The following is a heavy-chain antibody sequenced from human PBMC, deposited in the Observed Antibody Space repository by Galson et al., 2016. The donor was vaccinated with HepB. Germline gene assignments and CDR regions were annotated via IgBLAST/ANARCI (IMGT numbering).Heavy chain of an antibody. CDR3: ARLRRHPVDVTGSLRRYFDP. CDR1: GFIFSDFY. J-gene: IGHJ5*02. Sequence: SLRLSCAASGFIFSDFYMSWIRRVPGQGLEWIAYISNTGSTTFYADSVRGRFPISRDDANRKLFLEMNSLRPEDTAMYYCARLRRHPVDVTGSLRRYFDPWGQGTLVTVSS. CDR2: ISNTGSTT. D-gene: IGHD2-21*02. V-gene: IGHV3-11*01.